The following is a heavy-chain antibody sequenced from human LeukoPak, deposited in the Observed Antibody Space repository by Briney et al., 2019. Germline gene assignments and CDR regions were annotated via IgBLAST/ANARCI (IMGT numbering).Heavy chain of an antibody. CDR2: IYHSGST. J-gene: IGHJ4*02. Sequence: PSQTLSLTCAVSGGSISSGGYSWIWIRQPPGKGLVWIGDIYHSGSTYYNPSLKSRVTISVDRSKNQFSLKLSSVTAADTAVYYCARGRKEGAYSSSWYGALGYWGQGTLVTVSS. D-gene: IGHD6-13*01. V-gene: IGHV4-30-2*01. CDR3: ARGRKEGAYSSSWYGALGY. CDR1: GGSISSGGYS.